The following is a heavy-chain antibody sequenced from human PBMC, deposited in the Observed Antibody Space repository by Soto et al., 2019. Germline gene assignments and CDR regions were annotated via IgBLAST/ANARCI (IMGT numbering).Heavy chain of an antibody. V-gene: IGHV4-39*01. CDR3: GKVLIGATRHTDVDS. CDR2: IYYDEST. J-gene: IGHJ4*02. D-gene: IGHD2-15*01. Sequence: PAETLSLTCTVSGVSLNSGHYYWFWIRHSPGKGLVWIASIYYDESTYYNPSLKSRVTISTDKPKNQFSLTLKSVTAADTAVYYCGKVLIGATRHTDVDSWGQGALVTVSS. CDR1: GVSLNSGHYY.